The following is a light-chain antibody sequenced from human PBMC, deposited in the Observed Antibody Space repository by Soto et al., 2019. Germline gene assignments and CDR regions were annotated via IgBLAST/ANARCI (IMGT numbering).Light chain of an antibody. CDR2: AAS. CDR3: QQLNSYPPKLT. CDR1: QGISSY. V-gene: IGKV1-9*01. J-gene: IGKJ4*01. Sequence: DIPLTQSQSFLSASVGSRLTISCRAGQGISSYLAWYQQKPGKAPKLLXYAASTLQSGVPSRFSGSGSGTEFTLTISSLQPEDFATYYCQQLNSYPPKLTFGGGTKVDIK.